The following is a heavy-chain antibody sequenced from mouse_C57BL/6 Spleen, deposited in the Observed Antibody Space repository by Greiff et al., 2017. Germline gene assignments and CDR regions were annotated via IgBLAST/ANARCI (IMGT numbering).Heavy chain of an antibody. CDR3: ARKGDESNYPYWYFDV. Sequence: QVQLQQPGAELVKPGASVKLSCKASGYTFTSYWMHWVKQRPGRGLEWIGRFDPNSGGNKYNEKFKSKATLTVDKPSSTAYMQLRRLTSEDSAVYDCARKGDESNYPYWYFDVWGTGTTVTVSS. CDR2: FDPNSGGN. D-gene: IGHD2-5*01. J-gene: IGHJ1*03. CDR1: GYTFTSYW. V-gene: IGHV1-72*01.